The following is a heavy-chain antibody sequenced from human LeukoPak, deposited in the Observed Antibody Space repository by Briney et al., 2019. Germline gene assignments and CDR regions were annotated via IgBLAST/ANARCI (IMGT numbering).Heavy chain of an antibody. CDR2: IIPIFGTA. V-gene: IGHV1-69*13. CDR3: ARAPAHYYDSSDHYYVGESYFDY. CDR1: GGTFSSYA. Sequence: ASVKVSCKASGGTFSSYAISWVRQAPGQGLEWMGGIIPIFGTANYAQKFQGRVTITADESTSTAYMELNSLRAEDTAVYYCARAPAHYYDSSDHYYVGESYFDYWGQGTLVTVSS. J-gene: IGHJ4*02. D-gene: IGHD3-22*01.